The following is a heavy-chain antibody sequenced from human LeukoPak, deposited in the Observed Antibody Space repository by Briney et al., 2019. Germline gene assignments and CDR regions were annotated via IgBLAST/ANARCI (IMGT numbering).Heavy chain of an antibody. D-gene: IGHD3-16*01. J-gene: IGHJ6*02. CDR2: ISYDGSNK. V-gene: IGHV3-30*04. Sequence: QSGGSLRLSCAASGFTFSSYAMPWVRQAPGKGLEWVAVISYDGSNKYYADSVKGRFTISRDNSKNTLYLQMNSLRAEDTAVYYCARGEGSYGGDYYYYGMDVWGQGTTVTVSS. CDR3: ARGEGSYGGDYYYYGMDV. CDR1: GFTFSSYA.